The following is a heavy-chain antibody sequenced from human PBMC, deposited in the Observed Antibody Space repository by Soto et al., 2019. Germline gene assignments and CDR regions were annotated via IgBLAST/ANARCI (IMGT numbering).Heavy chain of an antibody. CDR2: SSGNGDTT. V-gene: IGHV3-23*01. Sequence: EVQLLESGGGWVQPGGSLRLSCAASGFTFSSSAMSWVRQAPGKGLDWVSASSGNGDTTYYADSVKGRFTHSRDISKNTLYLQMNSLRAEDTAVYYCAKIRGYDLGSTAFQHWGQGTLVTVSS. J-gene: IGHJ1*01. CDR3: AKIRGYDLGSTAFQH. CDR1: GFTFSSSA. D-gene: IGHD5-12*01.